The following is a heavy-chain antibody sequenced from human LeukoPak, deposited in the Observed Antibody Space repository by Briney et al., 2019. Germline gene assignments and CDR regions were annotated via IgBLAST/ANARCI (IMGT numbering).Heavy chain of an antibody. CDR3: ARGSIAAAGSSEYYYYMDV. V-gene: IGHV1-18*01. J-gene: IGHJ6*03. Sequence: GASVKVSCKASGYTFTSYGISWVRQAPGQGLEWMGWISTYNGNTNYAQKLQGGVTMTTDTSTSTAYMELRSLRSDDTAVYYCARGSIAAAGSSEYYYYMDVWGKGTTVTVSS. D-gene: IGHD6-13*01. CDR1: GYTFTSYG. CDR2: ISTYNGNT.